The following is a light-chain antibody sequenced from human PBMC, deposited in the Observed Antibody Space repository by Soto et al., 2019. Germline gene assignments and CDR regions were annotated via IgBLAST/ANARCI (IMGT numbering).Light chain of an antibody. CDR1: QSVSIY. V-gene: IGKV3-11*01. CDR3: QQRSDWRYT. CDR2: DAS. Sequence: EIVLTQSPATLSLSPGERATLSCRASQSVSIYLAWYQQKPGQAPRLLISDASYRATGIPGRFSGSGSGTDFTLTISALEPEDFAVYYCQQRSDWRYTFCQGTKVEI. J-gene: IGKJ2*01.